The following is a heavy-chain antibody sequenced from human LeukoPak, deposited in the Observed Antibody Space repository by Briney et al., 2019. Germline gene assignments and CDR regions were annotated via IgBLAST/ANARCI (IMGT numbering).Heavy chain of an antibody. V-gene: IGHV1-2*04. D-gene: IGHD3-10*01. CDR2: INPNSGGT. CDR1: GYTFTGYY. CDR3: ARDVYCGSGSYYWDY. Sequence: ASVKVSCKASGYTFTGYYMHWVRQAPGQGLEWMGWINPNSGGTNYAQKFQGWVTMTRDTSISTAYMELSRLRSDDTAVYYCARDVYCGSGSYYWDYWGQGTLVTVSS. J-gene: IGHJ4*02.